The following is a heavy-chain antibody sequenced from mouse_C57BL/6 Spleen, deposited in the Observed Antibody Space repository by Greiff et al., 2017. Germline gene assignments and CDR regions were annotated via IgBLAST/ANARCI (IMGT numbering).Heavy chain of an antibody. V-gene: IGHV3-8*01. Sequence: EVKVVESGPGLAKPSQTLSLTCSVTGYSITSDYWNWIRKFPGNKLEYMGYISYSGSTYYNPSLKSRISITRDTSKNQYYLQLNSVTTEDTATYYCARLPYYYGSSYGYFDVWGTGTTVTVSS. CDR2: ISYSGST. CDR1: GYSITSDY. CDR3: ARLPYYYGSSYGYFDV. J-gene: IGHJ1*03. D-gene: IGHD1-1*01.